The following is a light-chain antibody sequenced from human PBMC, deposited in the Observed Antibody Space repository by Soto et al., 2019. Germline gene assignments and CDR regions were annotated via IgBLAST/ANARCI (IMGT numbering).Light chain of an antibody. CDR2: GDS. CDR3: SSYTSSSTV. CDR1: SSNIGAGFD. Sequence: QSVLTQPPSVSGAPGQRVTISCTGSSSNIGAGFDVHWYQQLPGTAPKLLIYGDSNRPSGVPDRFSGSKSGNTASLTISGLQAEDEADYYCSSYTSSSTVFGGGTKLTVL. J-gene: IGLJ2*01. V-gene: IGLV1-40*01.